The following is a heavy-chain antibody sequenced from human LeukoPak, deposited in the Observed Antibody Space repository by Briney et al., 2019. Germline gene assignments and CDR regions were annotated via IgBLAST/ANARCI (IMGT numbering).Heavy chain of an antibody. CDR3: AKGGIAADFDY. Sequence: GRSLRLSCAASGFTFSSYGMHWVRQAPGKGLEWVAVISYDVSNKYYADSVKGRFTISRDNSKNTLYLQMNSLRAEATAVYYCAKGGIAADFDYWGQGTLVTVSS. CDR1: GFTFSSYG. D-gene: IGHD6-13*01. V-gene: IGHV3-30*18. CDR2: ISYDVSNK. J-gene: IGHJ4*02.